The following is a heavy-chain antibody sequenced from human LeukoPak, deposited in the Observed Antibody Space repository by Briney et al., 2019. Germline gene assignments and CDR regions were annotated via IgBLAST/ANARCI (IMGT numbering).Heavy chain of an antibody. CDR1: GGSISSGGYY. J-gene: IGHJ4*02. CDR2: IYYSGST. V-gene: IGHV4-31*03. CDR3: ARENWNYFDY. Sequence: SETLSLTCTVSGGSISSGGYYWSWIRQHPGKGLEWIGYIYYSGSTYYNPSLKSRVTISVETSTNHFSLTLSSVTAADTAVYYCARENWNYFDYWGQGTLVTVSS. D-gene: IGHD1-1*01.